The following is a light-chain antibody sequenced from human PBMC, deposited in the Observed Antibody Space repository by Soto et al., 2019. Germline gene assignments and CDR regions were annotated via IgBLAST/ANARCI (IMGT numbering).Light chain of an antibody. CDR3: QQYGDSPVT. CDR1: QTVRANY. Sequence: EIVLTQSPGTLSLSPGDRATLSCRASQTVRANYLAWYQQKRGQAPRLVIHGASKRATDIPDRISGSGSGTDFTLTISRLEPEDFAVYYCQQYGDSPVTFGQGTKVEIK. V-gene: IGKV3-20*01. CDR2: GAS. J-gene: IGKJ1*01.